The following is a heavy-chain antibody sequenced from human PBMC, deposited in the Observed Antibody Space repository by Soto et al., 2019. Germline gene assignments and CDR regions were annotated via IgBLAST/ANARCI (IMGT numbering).Heavy chain of an antibody. CDR1: GGSISSGGYY. D-gene: IGHD2-2*01. V-gene: IGHV4-31*01. CDR2: IYYSGST. J-gene: IGHJ6*02. Sequence: QVQLQESGPGLVKPSQTLSLTCTVSGGSISSGGYYWSWIRQHPGKGLEWIGYIYYSGSTYYNPSLARLVSISVDTSKHQFSLKLSSVTAADTAVYFCVRVYCSSTCCYLGSQGYYGMDVWGQGTTVTVS. CDR3: VRVYCSSTCCYLGSQGYYGMDV.